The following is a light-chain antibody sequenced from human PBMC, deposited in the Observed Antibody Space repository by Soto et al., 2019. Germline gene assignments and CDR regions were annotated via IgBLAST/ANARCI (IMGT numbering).Light chain of an antibody. V-gene: IGLV1-44*01. CDR2: SNN. J-gene: IGLJ2*01. Sequence: QLVLTQPPSASGTPGQRVTISCSGSSSNIGRNTVNWYQQLPGTAPKLLIYSNNQRPSGVPDRFYGSKSGPSGSLAISGLQSEDEADYYCAGWDDSLNGPVFGGGTKLTVL. CDR3: AGWDDSLNGPV. CDR1: SSNIGRNT.